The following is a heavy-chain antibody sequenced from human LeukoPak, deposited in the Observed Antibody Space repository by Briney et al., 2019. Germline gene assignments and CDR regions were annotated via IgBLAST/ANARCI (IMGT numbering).Heavy chain of an antibody. J-gene: IGHJ4*02. V-gene: IGHV1-46*01. CDR1: GYTFPSYF. Sequence: ASVKVSCKASGYTFPSYFMHWVRQAPGQGLEWMGIINPTGGSTTYAQKFQGRVTMTRDTSTSTVYMELSSLRSDDTAVYYCARTAARRFDYWGQGTLATVSS. CDR3: ARTAARRFDY. CDR2: INPTGGST. D-gene: IGHD6-6*01.